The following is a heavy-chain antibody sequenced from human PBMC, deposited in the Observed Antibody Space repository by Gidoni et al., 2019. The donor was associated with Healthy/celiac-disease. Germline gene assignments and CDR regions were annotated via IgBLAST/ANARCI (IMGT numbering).Heavy chain of an antibody. CDR3: ARVEAVPPYLIGMDV. V-gene: IGHV4-59*01. Sequence: QVQLQESGPGLVKPSETLSLTCTVSGGSISSYYWSWIRQPPGKGLEWIGYIYYSGSTNYNPSLKSRVTISVDTSKNQFSLKLSSVTAADTAVYYCARVEAVPPYLIGMDVWGQGTTVTVSS. CDR1: GGSISSYY. CDR2: IYYSGST. J-gene: IGHJ6*02. D-gene: IGHD3-16*01.